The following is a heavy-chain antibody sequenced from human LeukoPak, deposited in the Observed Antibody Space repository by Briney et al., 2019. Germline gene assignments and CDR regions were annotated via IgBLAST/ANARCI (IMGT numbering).Heavy chain of an antibody. D-gene: IGHD3-9*01. J-gene: IGHJ4*02. CDR2: INPSGGST. CDR3: ATLNRVRYFDWLGIGFDY. CDR1: GYTFTSYY. V-gene: IGHV1-46*01. Sequence: ASVKVSCKASGYTFTSYYMHWVRQAPGQGLEWMGIINPSGGSTSYAQKFQGRVTMTEDTSTDTAYMELSSLRSEDTAVYYCATLNRVRYFDWLGIGFDYWGQGTLVTVSS.